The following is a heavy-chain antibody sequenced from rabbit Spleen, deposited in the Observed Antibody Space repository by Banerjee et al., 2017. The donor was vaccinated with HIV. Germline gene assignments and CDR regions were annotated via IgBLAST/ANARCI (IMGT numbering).Heavy chain of an antibody. CDR1: GFSFSNKAV. CDR2: INAITGKA. CDR3: ARGSAAMTMVIPGFYFAV. J-gene: IGHJ4*01. V-gene: IGHV1S40*01. D-gene: IGHD2-1*01. Sequence: QSLEESGGGLVKPGGTLTLTCTASGFSFSNKAVMCWVRQTPGKGLEWIACINAITGKAVYANWAKGRFTFSKTSSAPVTLQMTSLTAADTATYFCARGSAAMTMVIPGFYFAVWGTGSLVAV.